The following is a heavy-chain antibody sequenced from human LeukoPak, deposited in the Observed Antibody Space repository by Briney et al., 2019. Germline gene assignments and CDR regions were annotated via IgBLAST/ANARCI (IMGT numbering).Heavy chain of an antibody. Sequence: GESLKISCKGSGCSFTNYWIGWVRQMPGKGLEWMGIIYPGDSDTRYSPSFQGQVTILVDKSISTAYLQWSSLKASDTAMYYCARREVGPTLPDYWGKGTLVTVSS. CDR1: GCSFTNYW. CDR3: ARREVGPTLPDY. V-gene: IGHV5-51*01. J-gene: IGHJ4*02. CDR2: IYPGDSDT. D-gene: IGHD1-26*01.